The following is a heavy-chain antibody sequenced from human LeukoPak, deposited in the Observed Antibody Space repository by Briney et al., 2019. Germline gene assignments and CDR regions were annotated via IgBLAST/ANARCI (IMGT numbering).Heavy chain of an antibody. V-gene: IGHV1-18*01. D-gene: IGHD3-3*01. J-gene: IGHJ6*02. Sequence: ASVKVSCKASGYTFTSYGISWVRQAPGQGLEWMGWISAYNGNTNYAQKLQGRVTMTTDTSTSTAYMELRSLRSDDTAVYYCARGPSITIFGVVNYYYYGMDVWGQGTTVTVSS. CDR1: GYTFTSYG. CDR2: ISAYNGNT. CDR3: ARGPSITIFGVVNYYYYGMDV.